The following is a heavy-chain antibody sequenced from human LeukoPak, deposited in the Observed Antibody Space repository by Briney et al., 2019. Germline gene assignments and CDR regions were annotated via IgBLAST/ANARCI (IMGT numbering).Heavy chain of an antibody. V-gene: IGHV3-23*01. D-gene: IGHD2-15*01. Sequence: PGGSLRLSCAVSGFTFSNYGMSWVRQAPGKGLEWVSVISSSGGSTYYADSGKGRFTISRDNSKNTLYLQMNGLRADDTAVSSCAKDDENKAKLLLNAGGQETLVTVSS. CDR3: AKDDENKAKLLLNA. J-gene: IGHJ4*02. CDR2: ISSSGGST. CDR1: GFTFSNYG.